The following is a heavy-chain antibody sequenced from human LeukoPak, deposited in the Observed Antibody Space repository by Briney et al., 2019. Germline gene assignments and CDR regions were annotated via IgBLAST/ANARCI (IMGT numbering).Heavy chain of an antibody. CDR1: GMRFSDFY. CDR2: ISSNGNII. Sequence: GGSLRLSCAASGMRFSDFYMSWMRQAPGKGLEWISFISSNGNIIHYADSAKGRFTISRDNAKNSLYLHMDSLRVGDTATYYCASGGRAYNFWGPGTAVTVSS. D-gene: IGHD1-14*01. J-gene: IGHJ4*02. CDR3: ASGGRAYNF. V-gene: IGHV3-11*01.